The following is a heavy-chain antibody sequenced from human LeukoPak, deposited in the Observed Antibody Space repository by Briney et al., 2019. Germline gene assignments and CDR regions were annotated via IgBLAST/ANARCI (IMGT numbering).Heavy chain of an antibody. Sequence: GGSLRLSCAASGFTFSSYAMSWVRQAPGKGLEWVSTISGSGGSTYYADSVKGRFTISRDNSKNTLYLQMNSLRAEDTAVYYCARGDWNDDYFDYWGQGTLVTVSS. CDR2: ISGSGGST. J-gene: IGHJ4*02. CDR1: GFTFSSYA. V-gene: IGHV3-23*01. CDR3: ARGDWNDDYFDY. D-gene: IGHD1-1*01.